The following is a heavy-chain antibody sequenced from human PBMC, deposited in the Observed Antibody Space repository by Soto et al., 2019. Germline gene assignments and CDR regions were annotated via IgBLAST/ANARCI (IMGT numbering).Heavy chain of an antibody. CDR1: GGSVSSVKYF. CDR2: IYNNGNT. Sequence: SETRSRTWNVSGGSVSSVKYFWSWIRQPPGKGLEWIAYIYNNGNTNYNPSLKSRATISVDTSKNQCSLKLTSVTAADSAVYFCARTVMPVGNLAAFDHWGQGVLVTVSS. J-gene: IGHJ4*02. D-gene: IGHD7-27*01. V-gene: IGHV4-61*01. CDR3: ARTVMPVGNLAAFDH.